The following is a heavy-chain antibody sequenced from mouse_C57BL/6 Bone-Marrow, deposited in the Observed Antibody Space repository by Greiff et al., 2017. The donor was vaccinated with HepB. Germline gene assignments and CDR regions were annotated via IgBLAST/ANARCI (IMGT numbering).Heavy chain of an antibody. Sequence: EVKVVESGEGLVKPGGSLKLSCAASGFTFSSYAMSWVRQTPEKRLEWVAYISSGGDYIYYADTVKGRFTISRDNARNTLYLQMSSLKSEDTAMYYCTREGHGYAYWGQGTLVTVSA. CDR1: GFTFSSYA. J-gene: IGHJ3*01. CDR3: TREGHGYAY. D-gene: IGHD3-3*01. CDR2: ISSGGDYI. V-gene: IGHV5-9-1*02.